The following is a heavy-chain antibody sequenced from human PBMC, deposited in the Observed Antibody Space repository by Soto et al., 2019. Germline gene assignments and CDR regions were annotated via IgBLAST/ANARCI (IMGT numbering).Heavy chain of an antibody. CDR3: ARDRCLGYCSSTPTPRNYYYYGMDV. CDR2: INPNSGGT. Sequence: ASVKVSCKASGYTFTGYYMHWVRQAPGQGLEWMGWINPNSGGTNYAQKFQGWVTMTRDTSISTAYMELSRLRSDDTAVYYCARDRCLGYCSSTPTPRNYYYYGMDVWGQGTTVTVSS. CDR1: GYTFTGYY. V-gene: IGHV1-2*04. D-gene: IGHD2-2*01. J-gene: IGHJ6*02.